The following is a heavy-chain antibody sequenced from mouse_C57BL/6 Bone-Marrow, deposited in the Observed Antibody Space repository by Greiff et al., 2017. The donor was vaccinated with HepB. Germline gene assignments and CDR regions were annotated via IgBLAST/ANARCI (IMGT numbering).Heavy chain of an antibody. V-gene: IGHV5-12*01. J-gene: IGHJ3*01. D-gene: IGHD2-1*01. CDR3: ARPIYYGNYVAWFAY. CDR2: ISNGGGST. CDR1: GFTFSSYG. Sequence: EVMLVESGGDLVKPGGSLKLSCAASGFTFSSYGMSWVRQTPEKRLEWVAYISNGGGSTYYPDTVKGRFTISRDNAKNTLYLQMSRLKSEDTAMYYCARPIYYGNYVAWFAYWGQGTLVTVSA.